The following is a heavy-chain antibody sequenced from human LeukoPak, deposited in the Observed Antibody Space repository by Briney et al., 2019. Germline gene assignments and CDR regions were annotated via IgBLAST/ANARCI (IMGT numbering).Heavy chain of an antibody. Sequence: GGSLRLSCAASGFTFSNAWMSWVRQAPGKGLEWVGRIKSRTDGGTTDYAAPVKGRFTISRDDSKNTLHLQMNSLKTEDTAVYYCTTVVRGYSYGLYYYYYMDVWGKGTTVTVSS. CDR3: TTVVRGYSYGLYYYYYMDV. CDR2: IKSRTDGGTT. V-gene: IGHV3-15*01. D-gene: IGHD5-18*01. CDR1: GFTFSNAW. J-gene: IGHJ6*03.